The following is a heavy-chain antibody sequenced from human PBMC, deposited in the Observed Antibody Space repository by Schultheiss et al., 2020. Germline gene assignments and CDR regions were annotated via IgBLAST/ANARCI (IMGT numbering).Heavy chain of an antibody. CDR2: IYYSGST. V-gene: IGHV4-61*05. D-gene: IGHD3-10*01. CDR1: GGSISSSSYY. J-gene: IGHJ4*02. CDR3: SYGSGSGDGVY. Sequence: SETLSLTCTVSGGSISSSSYYWGWIRQPPGKGLEWIGYIYYSGSTNYNPSLKSRVTISVDTSKNQFSLKLSSVTAADTAVYYCSYGSGSGDGVYWGQGTLVTVSS.